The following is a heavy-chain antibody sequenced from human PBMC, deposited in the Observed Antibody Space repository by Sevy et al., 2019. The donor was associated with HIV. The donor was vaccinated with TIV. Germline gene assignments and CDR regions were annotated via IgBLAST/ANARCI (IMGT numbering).Heavy chain of an antibody. CDR1: GFTFSNAW. CDR3: TTGWNDGYYYGMDV. CDR2: IKSKTDGGTT. V-gene: IGHV3-15*01. Sequence: GGSLRLSCAASGFTFSNAWMIWVRQAPGKGLEWVGRIKSKTDGGTTDYAAPVKGRFTISRDDSKNTLYLQMNSLKTEDTAVYYCTTGWNDGYYYGMDVWGQGTTVSVSS. J-gene: IGHJ6*02. D-gene: IGHD1-1*01.